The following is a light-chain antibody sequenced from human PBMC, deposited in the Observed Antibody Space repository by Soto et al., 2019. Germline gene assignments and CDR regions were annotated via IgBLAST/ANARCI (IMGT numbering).Light chain of an antibody. Sequence: DIQMTQPPSTLSASVGDRVTITCRASQGISNYLAWYQQIPGKAPKLLIYGSSRLQTGVPSRFSGSGSGTDFTLTISSVQPEDFATYLCQHTYRTPWTFGQGTKV. CDR1: QGISNY. CDR2: GSS. V-gene: IGKV1-39*01. CDR3: QHTYRTPWT. J-gene: IGKJ1*01.